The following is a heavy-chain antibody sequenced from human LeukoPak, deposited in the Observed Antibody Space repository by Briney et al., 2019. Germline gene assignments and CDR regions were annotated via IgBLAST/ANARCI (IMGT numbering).Heavy chain of an antibody. D-gene: IGHD1-14*01. CDR2: IYYSGST. CDR1: GGSISSSSYY. CDR3: ARVKSKTPGGYYYYYMDV. Sequence: PSETLSLTCTVSGGSISSSSYYWGWIRQPPGKGLEWIGSIYYSGSTYYNPSLKSRVTISVDTSKNQFSLKLSSVTAADTAVYYCARVKSKTPGGYYYYYMDVWGKGTTVTVSS. V-gene: IGHV4-39*07. J-gene: IGHJ6*03.